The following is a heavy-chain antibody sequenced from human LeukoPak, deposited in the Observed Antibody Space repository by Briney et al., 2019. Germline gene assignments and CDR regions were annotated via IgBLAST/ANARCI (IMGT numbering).Heavy chain of an antibody. CDR2: ISGSGGST. CDR3: ARDPGLVLIDY. D-gene: IGHD6-19*01. J-gene: IGHJ4*02. V-gene: IGHV3-23*01. Sequence: GGSLRLSCAASGFTFSSYAMSRVRQAPGKGLEWVSAISGSGGSTYYADSVKGRFTISRDNSKNTLYLQMNSLRAEDTAVYYCARDPGLVLIDYWGQGTLVTVSS. CDR1: GFTFSSYA.